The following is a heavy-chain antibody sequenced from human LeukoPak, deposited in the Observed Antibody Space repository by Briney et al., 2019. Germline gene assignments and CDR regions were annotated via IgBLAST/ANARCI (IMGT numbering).Heavy chain of an antibody. CDR2: IYYSGST. J-gene: IGHJ4*02. CDR3: ARGGPYDYVWGSYRYREIYYFDY. CDR1: GGSISSSSYY. D-gene: IGHD3-16*02. V-gene: IGHV4-39*01. Sequence: PSETLSLTCTVSGGSISSSSYYWGWIRQPPGKGLEWIGSIYYSGSTYYNPSLKSRVTISVDTSKNQFSLKLSSVTAADTAVYYCARGGPYDYVWGSYRYREIYYFDYWGQGTLVTVSS.